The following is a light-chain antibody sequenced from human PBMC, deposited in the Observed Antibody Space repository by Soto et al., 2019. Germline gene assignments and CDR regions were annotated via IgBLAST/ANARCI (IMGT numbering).Light chain of an antibody. CDR1: QSISSW. V-gene: IGKV1-5*01. CDR2: DAS. CDR3: QQYNSYSYT. J-gene: IGKJ5*01. Sequence: IHMTQSPSTLSASVGDRVTITCRASQSISSWLAWYQQKPGKAPKPLIYDASSLESGVPSRFSGSGSGTEFTLTISSLQPDDFATYYCQQYNSYSYTFGQGTRLEI.